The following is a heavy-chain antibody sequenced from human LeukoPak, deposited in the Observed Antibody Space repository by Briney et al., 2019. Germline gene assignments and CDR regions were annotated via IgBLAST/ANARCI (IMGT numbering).Heavy chain of an antibody. CDR3: AKDISVAALAEYFQH. D-gene: IGHD6-19*01. CDR1: GFTFSSYA. V-gene: IGHV3-23*01. J-gene: IGHJ1*01. CDR2: ISGSGGST. Sequence: GGSLRLSCAASGFTFSSYAMSWVRQAPGKGLEWVSAISGSGGSTYYADSVKGRFAISRDNSKNTLYLQMNSLRAEDTAVYYCAKDISVAALAEYFQHWGQGTLVTVSS.